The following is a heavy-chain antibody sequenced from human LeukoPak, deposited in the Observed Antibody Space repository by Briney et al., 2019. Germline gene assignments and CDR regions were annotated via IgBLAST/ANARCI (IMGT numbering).Heavy chain of an antibody. D-gene: IGHD2-2*01. J-gene: IGHJ4*02. CDR1: GFTFDDYA. Sequence: PGRSLRLSCAASGFTFDDYAMHWVRQAPGKGLEWVSGISWNSGSIGYADSVKGRFTISRDNAKNSLYLQMNSLRAEDMALYYCAKAGGDCSSTSCSYYGDSAAYFDHWGQGTLVTVSS. V-gene: IGHV3-9*03. CDR3: AKAGGDCSSTSCSYYGDSAAYFDH. CDR2: ISWNSGSI.